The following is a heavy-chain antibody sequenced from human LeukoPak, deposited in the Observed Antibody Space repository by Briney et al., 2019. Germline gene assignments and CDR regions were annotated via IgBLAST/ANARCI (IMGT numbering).Heavy chain of an antibody. CDR2: INHSGST. Sequence: SETLSLTCAVYGGSFSGYHWTWIRQPPGKGLEWIGEINHSGSTNYNPSLKSRVTISVDTSKNQFSLKLSSVTAADTAVYYCARADPYGSSWFFDYWGQGTLVTVSS. D-gene: IGHD6-13*01. V-gene: IGHV4-34*01. J-gene: IGHJ4*02. CDR3: ARADPYGSSWFFDY. CDR1: GGSFSGYH.